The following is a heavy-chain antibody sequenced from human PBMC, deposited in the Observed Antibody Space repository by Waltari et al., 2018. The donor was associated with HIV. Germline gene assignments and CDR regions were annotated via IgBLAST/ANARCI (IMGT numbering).Heavy chain of an antibody. J-gene: IGHJ4*02. CDR2: FDPEDGEI. D-gene: IGHD2-2*01. CDR3: VGAYCSSSSCRRSGFDY. Sequence: QAQLLQSGPAVKRPGAAVKVSCKVSGYSVNELSMHCVRQAPGKGLEWMGGFDPEDGEIVYEQKFQGRVTLTEDTDGDFTYMRLSDLKRDDTAVYYCVGAYCSSSSCRRSGFDYWGQGTLVTVAS. CDR1: GYSVNELS. V-gene: IGHV1-24*01.